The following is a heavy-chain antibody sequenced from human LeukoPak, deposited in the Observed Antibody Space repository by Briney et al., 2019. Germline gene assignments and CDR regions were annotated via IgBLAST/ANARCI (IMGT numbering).Heavy chain of an antibody. D-gene: IGHD2-8*01. CDR1: GGSISSGRYY. CDR2: INHSGST. J-gene: IGHJ6*03. CDR3: ARGADSYCTNGVCYLYYYYYMDV. Sequence: SQTLSLTCTVSGGSISSGRYYWSWIRQPPGKVLEWIGEINHSGSTNYNPSLKSRVTISVDTSKNQFSLKLSSVTAADTAVYYCARGADSYCTNGVCYLYYYYYMDVWGKGTTVTVSS. V-gene: IGHV4-39*07.